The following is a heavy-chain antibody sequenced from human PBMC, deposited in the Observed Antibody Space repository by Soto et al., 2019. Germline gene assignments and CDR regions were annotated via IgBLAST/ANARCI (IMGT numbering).Heavy chain of an antibody. Sequence: GGSLRLSCAASGFTFSSYAMSWVRQAPGKGLEWVSAISGSGGSTYYADSVKGRFTISRDNSKNTLYLQMNSLRAEDTAVYYCAKDFRYYDFWSGTLHYYGMDVWGQGTTVTVSS. D-gene: IGHD3-3*01. CDR3: AKDFRYYDFWSGTLHYYGMDV. CDR1: GFTFSSYA. V-gene: IGHV3-23*01. J-gene: IGHJ6*02. CDR2: ISGSGGST.